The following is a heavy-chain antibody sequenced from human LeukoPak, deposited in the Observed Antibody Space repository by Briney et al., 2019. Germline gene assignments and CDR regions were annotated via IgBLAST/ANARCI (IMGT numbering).Heavy chain of an antibody. CDR1: GGTFSSYA. D-gene: IGHD1-26*01. J-gene: IGHJ4*02. V-gene: IGHV1-69*06. CDR3: ARESGNPYYFDY. Sequence: SVKVSCKASGGTFSSYAISWVRQAPGQGLEWMGGIIPIFGTANYAQKFQGRATITADKSTSTAYMELSSLRSEDTAVHYCARESGNPYYFDYWGQGTLVTVSS. CDR2: IIPIFGTA.